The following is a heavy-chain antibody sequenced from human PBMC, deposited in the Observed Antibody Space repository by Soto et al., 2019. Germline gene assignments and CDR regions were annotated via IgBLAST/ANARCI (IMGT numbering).Heavy chain of an antibody. CDR3: ARDEPPYDSSGYYGY. CDR1: GYTFTSYG. D-gene: IGHD3-22*01. CDR2: ISAYNGNT. V-gene: IGHV1-18*01. J-gene: IGHJ4*02. Sequence: QVQLVQSGAEVKKPGASVKVSCKASGYTFTSYGISWVRQAPGQGLEWMGWISAYNGNTNYAQKLQGRVTMTTDTSTSTAYIELRSLRSDDTAVYYCARDEPPYDSSGYYGYWGQGTLVTVSS.